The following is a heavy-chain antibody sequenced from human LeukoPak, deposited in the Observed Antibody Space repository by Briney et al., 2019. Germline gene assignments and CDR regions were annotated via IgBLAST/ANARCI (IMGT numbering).Heavy chain of an antibody. CDR2: ISGSGGST. CDR3: AKDPRGYSYGLYDY. V-gene: IGHV3-23*01. Sequence: GGSLRLSCAASGFTFSSYAMSWVRQAPGQGLEWVSAISGSGGSTYYADSVKGRFTISRDNSKNTLYLQMNSLRAEDTAVYYCAKDPRGYSYGLYDYWGQGTLVTVSS. D-gene: IGHD5-18*01. CDR1: GFTFSSYA. J-gene: IGHJ4*02.